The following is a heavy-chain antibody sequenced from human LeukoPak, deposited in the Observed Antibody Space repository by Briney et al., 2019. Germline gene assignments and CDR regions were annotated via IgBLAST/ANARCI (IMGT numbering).Heavy chain of an antibody. D-gene: IGHD6-13*01. V-gene: IGHV4-39*01. CDR1: GGSISSSTYY. Sequence: PSETLSLTCTVSGGSISSSTYYWGWIRQPPGKGLEWIGSIYYSGSTYYNVSLKSRVTISADTSKNQFSLKLSSVTAADTAVYYCARPLSGSSSWHGDAFDIWGQGTMVTVSS. CDR3: ARPLSGSSSWHGDAFDI. CDR2: IYYSGST. J-gene: IGHJ3*02.